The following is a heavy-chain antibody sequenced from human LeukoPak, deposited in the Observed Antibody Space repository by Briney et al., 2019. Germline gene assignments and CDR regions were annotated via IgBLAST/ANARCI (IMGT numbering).Heavy chain of an antibody. CDR1: GFTFSSYA. V-gene: IGHV3-30-3*01. CDR3: ARGFVGAGAFDI. J-gene: IGHJ3*02. D-gene: IGHD1-26*01. Sequence: GGSLRLSCAASGFTFSSYAMHWVRQAPGKGLEWVAVISYDGSNKYYADSVKGRFTISRDNSKNTLYLQMNSLRAEDTAVYYCARGFVGAGAFDIWGQGTMVTVSS. CDR2: ISYDGSNK.